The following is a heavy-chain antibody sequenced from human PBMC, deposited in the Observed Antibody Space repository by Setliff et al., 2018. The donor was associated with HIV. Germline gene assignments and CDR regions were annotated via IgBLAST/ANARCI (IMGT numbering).Heavy chain of an antibody. J-gene: IGHJ4*02. CDR1: GGSISNSRYY. D-gene: IGHD6-13*01. Sequence: PSETLSLTCAVSGGSISNSRYYWSWIRQPPGKGLEWIGEITHSGSTNYNPSLKSRVTISVDTSKNQFSLKLRSVTAADTAVYYCARTLIAAAGTFDYWGQGTLVTVS. V-gene: IGHV4-39*07. CDR3: ARTLIAAAGTFDY. CDR2: ITHSGST.